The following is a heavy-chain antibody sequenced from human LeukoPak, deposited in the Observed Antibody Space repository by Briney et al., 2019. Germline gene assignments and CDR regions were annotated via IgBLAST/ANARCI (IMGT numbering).Heavy chain of an antibody. CDR3: ASQGKWEPSGY. CDR1: GLTFNNYW. V-gene: IGHV3-7*01. J-gene: IGHJ4*02. Sequence: PGGSLRLSCAASGLTFNNYWMNWVRQAPGKGLEWVANIKQDGSEQYYVDSVKGRFTISRDNAKNLLYLQMNSLRSEDTAVYYCASQGKWEPSGYWGQGTLVTVSS. D-gene: IGHD1-26*01. CDR2: IKQDGSEQ.